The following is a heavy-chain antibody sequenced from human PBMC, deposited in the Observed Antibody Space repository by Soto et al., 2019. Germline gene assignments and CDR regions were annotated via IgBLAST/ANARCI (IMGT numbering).Heavy chain of an antibody. D-gene: IGHD2-21*02. CDR2: IWYDGSNK. Sequence: QVQLVESGGGVVQPGRSLRLSCAASGFTFSSYGMHWVRQAPGKGLECVAVIWYDGSNKYYADSVKGRFTISRDNSKNTLYLQMNSLRAEDTAVYYCARDGRTAQDYYYYMDVWGKGTTVTVSS. CDR3: ARDGRTAQDYYYYMDV. J-gene: IGHJ6*03. CDR1: GFTFSSYG. V-gene: IGHV3-33*01.